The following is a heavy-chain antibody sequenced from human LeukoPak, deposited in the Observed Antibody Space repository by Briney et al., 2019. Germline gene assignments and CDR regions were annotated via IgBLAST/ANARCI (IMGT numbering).Heavy chain of an antibody. D-gene: IGHD3-16*01. CDR3: ARETSQKGAHYMDV. J-gene: IGHJ6*03. Sequence: SETLSLTCIVSGSSISSYYWNWIRQPAGKGLEWIGRIYISGSTNYSPSLKSRVTMSVDTSKNQFSLKLSSVTAADTAVYYCARETSQKGAHYMDVWGKGTTVTISS. CDR1: GSSISSYY. CDR2: IYISGST. V-gene: IGHV4-4*07.